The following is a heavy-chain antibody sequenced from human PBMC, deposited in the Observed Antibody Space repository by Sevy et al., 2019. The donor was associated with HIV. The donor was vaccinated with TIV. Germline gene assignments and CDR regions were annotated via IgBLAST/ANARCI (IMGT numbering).Heavy chain of an antibody. V-gene: IGHV1-24*01. Sequence: ASVKVSCKVSGYTLTKLSMHWVRQAPGKGLEWMGSFDPEDGETIYQQKLKGRVTMTEDTSTDTAYMELSSLRSEDTAVYYCATTKEYYEDSGSPFDYWGQGTLVTVSS. CDR3: ATTKEYYEDSGSPFDY. J-gene: IGHJ4*02. CDR1: GYTLTKLS. D-gene: IGHD3-22*01. CDR2: FDPEDGET.